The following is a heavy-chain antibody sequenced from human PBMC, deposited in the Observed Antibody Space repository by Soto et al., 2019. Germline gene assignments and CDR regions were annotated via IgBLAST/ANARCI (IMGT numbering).Heavy chain of an antibody. CDR1: GGTFSSYV. CDR3: ARDRALTNAALVMAY. CDR2: SIPMFGIT. V-gene: IGHV1-69*04. Sequence: QVQLVQSGAEVKKPGSSMKVSCKASGGTFSSYVFSWVRQAPGQGLEWMGRSIPMFGITNYAQKFEGRVTITADKSTTTVDMELKRLISEDTAIYYCARDRALTNAALVMAYWGQGTLITVSS. D-gene: IGHD2-21*01. J-gene: IGHJ4*02.